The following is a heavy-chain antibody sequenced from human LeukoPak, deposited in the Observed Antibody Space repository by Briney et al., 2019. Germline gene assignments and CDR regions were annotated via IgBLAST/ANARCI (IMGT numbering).Heavy chain of an antibody. D-gene: IGHD3-22*01. CDR3: AKSTYYYDTFVNAFDL. Sequence: KASETLSLTCTVSGGSLSSTHYWGWIRPPPGKGLEWIGSIYYGGSTYYNASLRSRVTTSVDTSKNQFSLKLSSVTAADTAVYYCAKSTYYYDTFVNAFDLWGQGTVVTVSS. CDR2: IYYGGST. V-gene: IGHV4-39*07. J-gene: IGHJ3*01. CDR1: GGSLSSTHY.